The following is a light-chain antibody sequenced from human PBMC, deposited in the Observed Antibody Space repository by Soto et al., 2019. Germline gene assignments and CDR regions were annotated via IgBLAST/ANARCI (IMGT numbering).Light chain of an antibody. J-gene: IGKJ1*01. CDR3: QQYETFSGT. Sequence: EIVMTQSPDTLSVSPGEGATLSCRVSQSIRSNLAWYQQRPGQAPRLLMYGASTRADGIPARFTGSGSGTEFTLTISSLQSEDFATYYCQQYETFSGTFGPGTKVEI. V-gene: IGKV3-15*01. CDR2: GAS. CDR1: QSIRSN.